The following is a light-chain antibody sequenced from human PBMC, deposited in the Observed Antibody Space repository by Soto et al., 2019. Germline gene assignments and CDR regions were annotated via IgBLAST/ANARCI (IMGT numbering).Light chain of an antibody. V-gene: IGLV2-14*01. J-gene: IGLJ1*01. CDR1: SSDVGGYNY. CDR3: SSYSSSSTYV. Sequence: QSVLTQPASVSGSPGPSITISCTGTSSDVGGYNYVAWYQQHPGKAPKLMIYDVSNRPSGVSNSFSGSKSGNTASLTISGLQAEDEADYYCSSYSSSSTYVFGTGTKVTVL. CDR2: DVS.